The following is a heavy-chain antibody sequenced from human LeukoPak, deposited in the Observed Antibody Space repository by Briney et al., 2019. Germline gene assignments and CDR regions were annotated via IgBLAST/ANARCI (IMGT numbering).Heavy chain of an antibody. CDR3: ARGPDPRKTGL. CDR2: ISDSGRT. V-gene: IGHV4-59*01. D-gene: IGHD1-1*01. J-gene: IGHJ4*02. Sequence: SETLSLTCTVSGGSISNYYWNWIRQPPGRGLEWIGCISDSGRTYYNASLKSRVSISLDTSKNQFSLNLSSVTAADTAVYYCARGPDPRKTGLWGQGTLVTVSS. CDR1: GGSISNYY.